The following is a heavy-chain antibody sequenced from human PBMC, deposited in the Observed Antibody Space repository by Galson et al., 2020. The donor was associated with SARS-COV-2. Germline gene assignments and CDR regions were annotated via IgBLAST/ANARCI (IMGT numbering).Heavy chain of an antibody. CDR1: GFTFSSHA. CDR2: ICFDGSNK. V-gene: IGHV3-33*01. Sequence: GESLKISCAASGFTFSSHAIHWVRQAPGKGLEWVAQICFDGSNKDYTDSVRGRFSISRDNSKTTVSLQMNSLRAEDTAVYYCARDGQPGAPYAFDFWGQGTTVTGSS. J-gene: IGHJ3*01. CDR3: ARDGQPGAPYAFDF. D-gene: IGHD5-18*01.